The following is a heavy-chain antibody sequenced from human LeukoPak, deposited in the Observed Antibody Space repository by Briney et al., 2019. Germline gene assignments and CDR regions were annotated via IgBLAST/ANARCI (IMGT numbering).Heavy chain of an antibody. D-gene: IGHD6-25*01. CDR3: AKDTGQYSSGWEGYLDY. CDR1: GFTFDDYA. Sequence: PGGSLRLSCAASGFTFDDYAMHWVRQAPGKGLEWVSLISWDGGSTYYADSVKGRFTISRDNSKNSLYLQMNSLRAEDTALYYCAKDTGQYSSGWEGYLDYWGQGTLVAVSS. V-gene: IGHV3-43D*03. J-gene: IGHJ4*02. CDR2: ISWDGGST.